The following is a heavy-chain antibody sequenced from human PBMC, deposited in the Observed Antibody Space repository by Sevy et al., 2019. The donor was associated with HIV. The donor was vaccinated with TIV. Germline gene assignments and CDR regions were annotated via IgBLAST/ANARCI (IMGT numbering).Heavy chain of an antibody. D-gene: IGHD3-10*01. CDR1: GFTVSSNY. CDR3: ARDGGYDYGSGSYFY. J-gene: IGHJ4*01. Sequence: GGCLRLSCAASGFTVSSNYMSWVRQAPGKGLEWVSVIYSGGSTYYADSVKGRFTISRDNSKNTLYLQMNSLRAEDTAVYYCARDGGYDYGSGSYFYWGHGTLVTVSS. V-gene: IGHV3-66*01. CDR2: IYSGGST.